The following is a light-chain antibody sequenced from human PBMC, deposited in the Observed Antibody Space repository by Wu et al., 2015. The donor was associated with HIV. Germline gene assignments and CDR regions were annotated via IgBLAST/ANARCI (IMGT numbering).Light chain of an antibody. CDR3: QQYKTYPYT. J-gene: IGKJ2*01. Sequence: DIQMTQSPSTLSASVGDRVTITCRASQSISSWLAWYQQKPGKAPKLLIYKASSLESGVPSRFSGSGSGTEFTLTISSLQPDDFATYSCQQYKTYPYTFGQGTKVEIK. V-gene: IGKV1-5*03. CDR2: KAS. CDR1: QSISSW.